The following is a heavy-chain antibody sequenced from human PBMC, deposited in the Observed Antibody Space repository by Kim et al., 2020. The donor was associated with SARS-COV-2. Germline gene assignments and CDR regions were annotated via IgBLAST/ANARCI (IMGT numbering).Heavy chain of an antibody. V-gene: IGHV3-53*01. CDR3: ASRRPSSGLSDAFDI. CDR1: GFTVSSNY. Sequence: GGSLRLSCAASGFTVSSNYMSWVRQAPGKGLEWVSVIYSGGSTYYADSVKGRFTISRDNSKNTLYLQMNSLRAEDTAVYYCASRRPSSGLSDAFDIWGQGTMVTVSS. J-gene: IGHJ3*02. D-gene: IGHD3-10*01. CDR2: IYSGGST.